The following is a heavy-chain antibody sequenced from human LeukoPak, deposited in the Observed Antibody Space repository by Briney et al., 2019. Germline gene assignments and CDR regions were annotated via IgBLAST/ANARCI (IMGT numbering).Heavy chain of an antibody. V-gene: IGHV3-30*03. CDR3: SREDY. Sequence: GGSLRLSCAASGFTFSSYGMHWVRQAPGKGLEWVAVISYDGSNKYYADSVKGRFTISRDNSKNTLYLQMNSPTAGDTAVYYCSREDYWGQGTLVTVSS. CDR1: GFTFSSYG. CDR2: ISYDGSNK. J-gene: IGHJ4*02.